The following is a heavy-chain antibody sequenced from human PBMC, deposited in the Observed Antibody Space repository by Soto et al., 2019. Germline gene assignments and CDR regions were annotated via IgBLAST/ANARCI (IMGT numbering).Heavy chain of an antibody. Sequence: SETLSLTCAVSSGSISSSNWWSWVRQPPGKGLEWIGEIYHSGSTNYNPSLKSRVTISVDKSKNQFSLKLSSVTAADTAVYYCARGVLLSVGGTGDAFDIWGQGTTVTGSS. CDR1: SGSISSSNW. CDR3: ARGVLLSVGGTGDAFDI. CDR2: IYHSGST. D-gene: IGHD6-19*01. J-gene: IGHJ3*02. V-gene: IGHV4-4*02.